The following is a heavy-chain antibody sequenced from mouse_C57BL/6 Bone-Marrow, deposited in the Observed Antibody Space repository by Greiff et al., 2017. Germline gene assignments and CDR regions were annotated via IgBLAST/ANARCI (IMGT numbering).Heavy chain of an antibody. Sequence: VQLQESGAELARPGASVKLSCKASGYTFTSYGISWVKQRTGQGLEWIGEIYPRSGNTYYNEKFKGKATLTADKSSSTAYMERRSLTSEDSAVYFCARERVRYFDVWGTGTTVTVSS. V-gene: IGHV1-81*01. J-gene: IGHJ1*03. CDR1: GYTFTSYG. D-gene: IGHD2-13*01. CDR2: IYPRSGNT. CDR3: ARERVRYFDV.